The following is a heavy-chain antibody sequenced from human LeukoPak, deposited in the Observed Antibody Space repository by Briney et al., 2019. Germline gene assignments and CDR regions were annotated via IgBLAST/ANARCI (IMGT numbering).Heavy chain of an antibody. CDR1: GYTFTSYG. D-gene: IGHD2-21*01. Sequence: ASVKVSCKASGYTFTSYGISWVRQAPGQGLEWMGWISAYNGNTSYAQKLQGRVTMTTDTSTSTAYMELRSLRSDDTAVYYCARVVCGGDCYHFDYWGQGTLVTVSS. J-gene: IGHJ4*02. CDR2: ISAYNGNT. CDR3: ARVVCGGDCYHFDY. V-gene: IGHV1-18*01.